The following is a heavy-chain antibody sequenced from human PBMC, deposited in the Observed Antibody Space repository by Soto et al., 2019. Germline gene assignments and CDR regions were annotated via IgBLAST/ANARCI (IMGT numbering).Heavy chain of an antibody. V-gene: IGHV1-18*01. CDR3: ARDRFHPDYYGSGSYYNGYYYYGMDV. CDR1: GYTFTSYG. CDR2: ISAYNGNT. D-gene: IGHD3-10*01. Sequence: ASVKVSCKASGYTFTSYGISWVRQAPGQGLEWMGWISAYNGNTNYAQKLQGRVTMTTDTSTSTAYMELRSLRSDDTAVYYCARDRFHPDYYGSGSYYNGYYYYGMDVWGQGTTVTVSS. J-gene: IGHJ6*02.